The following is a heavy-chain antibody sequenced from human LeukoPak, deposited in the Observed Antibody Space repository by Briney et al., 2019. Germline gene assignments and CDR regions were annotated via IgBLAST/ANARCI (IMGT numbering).Heavy chain of an antibody. CDR2: IYSGGST. V-gene: IGHV3-53*01. D-gene: IGHD3-10*01. Sequence: GGSLRLSCAASGFTVSSNYMSWVRQAPGKGLEWVSVIYSGGSTYYADSVKGRFTISRDNSKNTLCLQMNSLRAEDTAVYYCARERRYYGSGSPPYGMDVWGQGTTVTVSS. CDR1: GFTVSSNY. CDR3: ARERRYYGSGSPPYGMDV. J-gene: IGHJ6*02.